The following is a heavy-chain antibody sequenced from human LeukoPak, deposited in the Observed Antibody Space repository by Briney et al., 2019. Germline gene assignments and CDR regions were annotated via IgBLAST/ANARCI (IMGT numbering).Heavy chain of an antibody. J-gene: IGHJ6*04. D-gene: IGHD3-10*02. V-gene: IGHV3-7*01. CDR3: AELGITMIGGV. CDR1: EFMFSNHW. CDR2: INQDGTEI. Sequence: GGSLRLSCAAPEFMFSNHWMTWVRQAPGKGLEWVANINQDGTEIYYTDSVKGRFIISRDNAKNSLYLQMNSLRAEDTAVYYCAELGITMIGGVWGKGTTVTISS.